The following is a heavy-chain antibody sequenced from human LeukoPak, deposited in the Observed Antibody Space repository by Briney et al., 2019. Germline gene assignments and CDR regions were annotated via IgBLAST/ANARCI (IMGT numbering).Heavy chain of an antibody. D-gene: IGHD5-12*01. CDR2: IIPIFGTG. CDR3: ARHSGKNSGYDYAFDY. V-gene: IGHV1-69*06. Sequence: GASVKVSCKASGGTFSSYAISWVRQAPGQGLEWMGGIIPIFGTGNYAQKFQGRVTITADKSTSTAYMELSSLRSEDTAVYYCARHSGKNSGYDYAFDYWGQGTLVTVSS. CDR1: GGTFSSYA. J-gene: IGHJ4*02.